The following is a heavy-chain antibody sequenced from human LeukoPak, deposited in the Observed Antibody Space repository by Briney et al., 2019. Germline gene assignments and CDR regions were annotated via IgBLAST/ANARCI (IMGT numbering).Heavy chain of an antibody. V-gene: IGHV4-34*01. CDR3: ARGGPLYFDY. CDR2: INHSGST. CDR1: GGSFSGYY. Sequence: PSETLSLTCAVYGGSFSGYYWSWIRQPPGKGLEWIGEINHSGSTNYNPSLKSRVTISVDTSKNQFSLKLSSVTAADTAVYYCARGGPLYFDYWGQGTLVTVSS. J-gene: IGHJ4*02.